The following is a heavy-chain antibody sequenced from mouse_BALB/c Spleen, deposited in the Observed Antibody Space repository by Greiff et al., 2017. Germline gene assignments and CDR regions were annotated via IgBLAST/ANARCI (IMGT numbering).Heavy chain of an antibody. Sequence: EVKLMESGGGLVKPGGSLKLSCAASGFTFSSYAMSWVRQSPEKRLEWVAEISSGGSYTYYPDTVTGRFTISRDNAKNTLYLEVSSLRSEDTAMYYCARESYFDDWGQGTTLTVSS. CDR1: GFTFSSYA. V-gene: IGHV5-9-4*01. J-gene: IGHJ2*01. CDR2: ISSGGSYT. CDR3: ARESYFDD.